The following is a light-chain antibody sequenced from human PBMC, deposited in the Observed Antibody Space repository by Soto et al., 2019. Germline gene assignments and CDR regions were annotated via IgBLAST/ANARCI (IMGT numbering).Light chain of an antibody. V-gene: IGLV1-44*01. CDR1: SSNIGSNP. J-gene: IGLJ3*02. CDR2: RNN. Sequence: QSVLTQPPSASGTPGQRVTISCSGSSSNIGSNPVQWYLQLPGTAPKLLIYRNNERPSGVPDRFSGSKSGTSASLAISGLQSEDEADYHCAPWDDGLYGPVFGGGTKLTVL. CDR3: APWDDGLYGPV.